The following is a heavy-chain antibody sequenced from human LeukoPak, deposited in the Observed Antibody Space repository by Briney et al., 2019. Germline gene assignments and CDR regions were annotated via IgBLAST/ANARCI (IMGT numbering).Heavy chain of an antibody. Sequence: ASVKVSCKASGYTFTSYDINWVRQATGQGIEWMGWMNPNSGNTGYAQKFQGRVTITRNTSISTAYMELSSLRSEDTAVYYCAREKLLRYYGSGSYWFDPWGQGTLVTVSS. CDR1: GYTFTSYD. CDR2: MNPNSGNT. J-gene: IGHJ5*02. V-gene: IGHV1-8*01. D-gene: IGHD3-10*01. CDR3: AREKLLRYYGSGSYWFDP.